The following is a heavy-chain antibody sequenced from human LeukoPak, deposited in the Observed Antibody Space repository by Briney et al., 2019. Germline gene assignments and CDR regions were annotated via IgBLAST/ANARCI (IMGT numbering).Heavy chain of an antibody. D-gene: IGHD6-13*01. J-gene: IGHJ5*02. CDR3: ARGYSSNWNWFDP. CDR2: VYSSGST. V-gene: IGHV4-59*01. Sequence: PSETLSLTCTVSGGSISTYYWTWIRQPPGKGLEWVGYVYSSGSTRYNPSLRSRVTISLDTSKNQFSLRLISVTAADTAVYYCARGYSSNWNWFDPWGQGTLVTVSS. CDR1: GGSISTYY.